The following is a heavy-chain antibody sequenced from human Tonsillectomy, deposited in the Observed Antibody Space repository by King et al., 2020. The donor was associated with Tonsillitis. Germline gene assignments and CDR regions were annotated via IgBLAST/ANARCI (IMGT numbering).Heavy chain of an antibody. D-gene: IGHD2-8*01. Sequence: VQLVESGGGLVQPGGSLRLSCAASGFTFSSYAMSWVRQAPGKGLEWVSAISGSGGSTYYADPVKGRFTISRDNSKKTLYLQMNSLRAEDTAVYYCAKDLSRMSGMDVWGQGTTVTVSS. CDR2: ISGSGGST. V-gene: IGHV3-23*04. CDR3: AKDLSRMSGMDV. CDR1: GFTFSSYA. J-gene: IGHJ6*02.